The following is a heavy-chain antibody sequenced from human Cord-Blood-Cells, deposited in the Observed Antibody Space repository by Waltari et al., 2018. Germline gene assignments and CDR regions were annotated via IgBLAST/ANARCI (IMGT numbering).Heavy chain of an antibody. D-gene: IGHD6-13*01. CDR3: ARDSGGQQLVDY. CDR2: IWYDGSNK. J-gene: IGHJ4*02. V-gene: IGHV3-33*01. CDR1: GFTFSSYG. Sequence: QVQLVESGGGVVQPGRSLRLSCAASGFTFSSYGMHWVRQAPGKGLEWVAVIWYDGSNKYYADSVKGRFTISRDNSKNTLYLQMNSLRAEDTAVYYCARDSGGQQLVDYWGQGTLVTVSS.